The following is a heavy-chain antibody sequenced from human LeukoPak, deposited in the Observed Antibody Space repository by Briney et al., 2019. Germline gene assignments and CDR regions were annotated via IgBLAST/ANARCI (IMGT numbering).Heavy chain of an antibody. D-gene: IGHD3-22*01. CDR1: GYSFTSYW. CDR3: ARSGFLYYDSSGYPSESYGMDV. J-gene: IGHJ6*02. CDR2: IYPGDSDT. Sequence: GESLKISCKGSGYSFTSYWIGWVRQMPGKGLEWMGIIYPGDSDTRHSPSFQGQVTISADKSISTAYLQWSSLKASDTAMYYCARSGFLYYDSSGYPSESYGMDVWGQGTTVTVSS. V-gene: IGHV5-51*01.